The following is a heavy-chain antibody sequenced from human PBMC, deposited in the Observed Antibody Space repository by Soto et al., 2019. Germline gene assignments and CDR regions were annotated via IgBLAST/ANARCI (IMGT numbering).Heavy chain of an antibody. D-gene: IGHD1-1*01. V-gene: IGHV3-30-3*01. CDR1: GFNFNLYA. Sequence: QVQLVESGGGVAQPGRSLRLSCAASGFNFNLYAMVWVRQAPGKGLEWVAATSYDGANKYYADSVKGRFTISRDNSENTLYLQMNSLRTADTAVYYCATVGGVLLPVTSTGTSGYYGLDVWGQGTTVTVSS. CDR3: ATVGGVLLPVTSTGTSGYYGLDV. J-gene: IGHJ6*02. CDR2: TSYDGANK.